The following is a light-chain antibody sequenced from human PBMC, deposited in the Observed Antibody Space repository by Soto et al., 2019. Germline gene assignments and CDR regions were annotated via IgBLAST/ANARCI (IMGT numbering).Light chain of an antibody. J-gene: IGKJ2*01. CDR2: GAS. CDR1: QSVSSN. CDR3: QQYNNWPPYP. Sequence: EIVMTQSPATLSVSPGERATLFCRASQSVSSNLAWYQQKPGQAPRLLIYGASTRATGIPARFSGSVSGTEFTLTISSLQSEDFAVYYCQQYNNWPPYPFGQGTKLEIK. V-gene: IGKV3-15*01.